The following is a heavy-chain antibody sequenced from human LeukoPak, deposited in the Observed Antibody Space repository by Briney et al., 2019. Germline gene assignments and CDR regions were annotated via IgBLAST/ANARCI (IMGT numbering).Heavy chain of an antibody. V-gene: IGHV4-61*02. D-gene: IGHD6-13*01. CDR2: IYTSGST. CDR3: ARGLGSSSLFADYYYYMDV. J-gene: IGHJ6*03. CDR1: GGSISGGSYY. Sequence: SETLSLTCTVSGGSISGGSYYWSWIRQPAGKGLEWIGRIYTSGSTNYNPSLKSRVTISVDTSKNQFSLKLSSVTAADTAVYYCARGLGSSSLFADYYYYMDVWGKGTTVTVSS.